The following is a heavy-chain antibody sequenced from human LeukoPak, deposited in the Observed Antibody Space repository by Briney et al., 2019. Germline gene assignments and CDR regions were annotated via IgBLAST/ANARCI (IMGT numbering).Heavy chain of an antibody. V-gene: IGHV3-9*01. CDR3: AKGGSSTSLNWFDP. CDR1: GFTFTSYS. D-gene: IGHD2-2*01. Sequence: PGGSLRLSCAASGFTFTSYSMNWVRQAPGKGLEWVSGINWNSNNIGYADSVKGRFTISRDNAKNSLYLQMNSLRAEDTALYYCAKGGSSTSLNWFDPWGQGTLVTVSS. J-gene: IGHJ5*02. CDR2: INWNSNNI.